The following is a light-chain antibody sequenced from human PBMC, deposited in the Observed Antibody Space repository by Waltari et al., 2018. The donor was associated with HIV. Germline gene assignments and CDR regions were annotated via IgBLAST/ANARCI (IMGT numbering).Light chain of an antibody. CDR1: SSDVGGYNY. Sequence: QSALTQPPSASGSPGQSVTISCTGTSSDVGGYNYVSWYQQHPGKVPKLMIYAVSKRPSGGPDRFSGSKSGNTASLTVSGLQAEDEAEYYCSSYAGSNNVIFGGGTKLTVL. J-gene: IGLJ2*01. CDR3: SSYAGSNNVI. CDR2: AVS. V-gene: IGLV2-8*01.